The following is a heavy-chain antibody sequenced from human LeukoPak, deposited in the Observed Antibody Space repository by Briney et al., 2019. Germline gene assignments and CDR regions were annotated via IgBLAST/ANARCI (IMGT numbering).Heavy chain of an antibody. CDR2: IIPILGIA. CDR3: AREGTVGATTYFQH. D-gene: IGHD1-26*01. V-gene: IGHV1-69*04. Sequence: GSSVKVSCKASGGTFSSYAISWVRQARGQGLEWMGRIIPILGIANYAQKFQGRVTITADKSTSTAYMELSSLRSEDTAVYYCAREGTVGATTYFQHWGQGTLVTVYS. CDR1: GGTFSSYA. J-gene: IGHJ1*01.